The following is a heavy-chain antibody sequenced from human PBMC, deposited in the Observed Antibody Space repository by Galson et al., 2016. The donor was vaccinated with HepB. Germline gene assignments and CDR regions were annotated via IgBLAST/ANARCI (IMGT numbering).Heavy chain of an antibody. V-gene: IGHV5-51*01. D-gene: IGHD6-13*01. J-gene: IGHJ6*01. CDR2: IQPGDSRT. CDR3: ARRAAAVGTRYGLDV. Sequence: QSGAEVKKHGESLQTSCQGSGFSFTTYWIAWVRQMPDKGLQWLGSIQPGDSRTQYSPSFQGQVTFSVDKSINTAYLHWSSLKASDTAMYYCARRAAAVGTRYGLDVWGQGTTVTVSS. CDR1: GFSFTTYW.